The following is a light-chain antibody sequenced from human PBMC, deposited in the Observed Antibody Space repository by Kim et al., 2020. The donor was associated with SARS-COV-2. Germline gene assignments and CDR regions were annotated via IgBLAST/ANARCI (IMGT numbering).Light chain of an antibody. J-gene: IGKJ5*01. CDR1: QDISSW. CDR2: YAS. V-gene: IGKV1-16*01. Sequence: DIQLTQSPSSVSVSVGDRVTITCRASQDISSWLAWFQQKPGKAPTSLIYYASTFQSRVPARFSATGAGTEFTLTISSLQPEDFGIYYCHQYNSCPLTFGPGTQLEIK. CDR3: HQYNSCPLT.